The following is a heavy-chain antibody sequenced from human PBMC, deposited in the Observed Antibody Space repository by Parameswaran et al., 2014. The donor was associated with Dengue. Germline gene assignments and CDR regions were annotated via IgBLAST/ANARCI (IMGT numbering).Heavy chain of an antibody. J-gene: IGHJ6*02. CDR3: VRGFYISAPTGEYDYYYNGMDV. CDR2: IYHRGNT. D-gene: IGHD2/OR15-2a*01. CDR1: GGSISSSNW. Sequence: ASETLSLTCAVSGGSISSSNWWSWVRQPPGKGLEWIGEIYHRGNTNYNPSLKSRITISVDKSKNQFSLKLSSLTAADTAVYHCVRGFYISAPTGEYDYYYNGMDVWGQGTTVTVSS. V-gene: IGHV4-4*02.